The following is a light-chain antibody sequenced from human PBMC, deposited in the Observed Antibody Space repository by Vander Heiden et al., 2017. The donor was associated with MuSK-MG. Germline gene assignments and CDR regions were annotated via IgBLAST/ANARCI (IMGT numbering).Light chain of an antibody. CDR1: QSIGSN. V-gene: IGKV3-15*01. CDR3: QQYNNWPPYT. J-gene: IGKJ2*01. Sequence: EIVMTQSSATLSVSPGERATLSCRASQSIGSNLAWYQQKPGQAPRLLIYGASTRATGIPARFSGSGSGTEFTLTINSRQSEDFAVYYCQQYNNWPPYTFGQGTKLEIK. CDR2: GAS.